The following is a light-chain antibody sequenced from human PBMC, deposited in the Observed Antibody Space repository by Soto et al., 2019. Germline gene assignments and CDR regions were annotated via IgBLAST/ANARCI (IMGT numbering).Light chain of an antibody. CDR1: DIGSKG. J-gene: IGLJ2*01. CDR3: QVWDSGSAHVV. V-gene: IGLV3-21*01. Sequence: SYELTQPASVSVAPGKTASISCGGNDIGSKGVHWYQQKPGQAPVLVIYSDTDLPPVITERFSGSNSATLATLTISRVEAGDEADYYCQVWDSGSAHVVFGGGTKLTVL. CDR2: SDT.